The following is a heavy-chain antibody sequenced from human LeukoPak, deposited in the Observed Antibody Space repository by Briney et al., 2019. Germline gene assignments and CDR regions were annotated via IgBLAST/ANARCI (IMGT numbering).Heavy chain of an antibody. CDR3: ARHERDASLDHALDI. Sequence: SETLSLTCTVSGGSISSSSYYWGWIRQPPGKGLEWIGYIYYSGSTYYNPSLKSRVTILVDTSKNQFSLKLSSVTAADTAVYYCARHERDASLDHALDIWGQGTMVTVSS. J-gene: IGHJ3*02. CDR2: IYYSGST. D-gene: IGHD5-24*01. CDR1: GGSISSSSYY. V-gene: IGHV4-39*01.